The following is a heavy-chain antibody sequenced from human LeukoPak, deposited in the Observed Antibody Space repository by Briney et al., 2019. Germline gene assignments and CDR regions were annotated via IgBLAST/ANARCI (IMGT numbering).Heavy chain of an antibody. V-gene: IGHV3-7*01. D-gene: IGHD1-14*01. CDR1: GFTFSSYR. CDR2: IKQDGREK. CDR3: ARDNPRSYFYYMDV. Sequence: GGSLRLSCAASGFTFSSYRMSWVRHAPGKGLEWVANIKQDGREKYYVDSVKGRFTISRDNTKNSLYLQMNSVRAEDTAVYYCARDNPRSYFYYMDVWGKGTTVTVSS. J-gene: IGHJ6*03.